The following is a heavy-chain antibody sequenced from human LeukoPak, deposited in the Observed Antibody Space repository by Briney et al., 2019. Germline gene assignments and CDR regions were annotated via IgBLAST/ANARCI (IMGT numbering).Heavy chain of an antibody. Sequence: SETLSLTCTVSGGSLTNYFWSWIRQPPGTGLEWIGYIHSSGSSYYNPSFKSRVTTSVDTSKNQFSLNLNSVTAADTAVYYCARRVGDLYYDLWSGYSEDYWGQGTLVTVSS. CDR1: GGSLTNYF. CDR3: ARRVGDLYYDLWSGYSEDY. CDR2: IHSSGSS. J-gene: IGHJ4*02. D-gene: IGHD3-3*01. V-gene: IGHV4-59*08.